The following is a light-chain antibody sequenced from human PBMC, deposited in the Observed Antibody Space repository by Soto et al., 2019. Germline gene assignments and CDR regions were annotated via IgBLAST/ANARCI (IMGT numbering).Light chain of an antibody. J-gene: IGLJ2*01. CDR3: GADHGSGSNFVYL. CDR2: VGTGGIVG. Sequence: QSVLTQPPSASASLGASVTLTCTLSSGYSNYKVDWYQQRPGKGPRFVMRVGTGGIVGSKGDGIPDRFSVLGSGLNRFLTIKNIQEEDGSDYHCGADHGSGSNFVYLFGGGTKLTVL. CDR1: SGYSNYK. V-gene: IGLV9-49*01.